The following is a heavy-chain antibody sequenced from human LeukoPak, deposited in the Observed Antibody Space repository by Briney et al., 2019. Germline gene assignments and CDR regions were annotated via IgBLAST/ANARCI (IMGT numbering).Heavy chain of an antibody. CDR1: GESLSGYY. CDR3: ARDHYYDIPSGGYDY. CDR2: INHSGST. Sequence: KPSETLSLTCAVDGESLSGYYWSWIRQPPGKGLEWIGEINHSGSTKYNPSLKSRVTVLVDTSKSHFSLKLKSVTAADTAVYYCARDHYYDIPSGGYDYWGQGTLVTVSS. J-gene: IGHJ4*02. D-gene: IGHD3-22*01. V-gene: IGHV4-34*01.